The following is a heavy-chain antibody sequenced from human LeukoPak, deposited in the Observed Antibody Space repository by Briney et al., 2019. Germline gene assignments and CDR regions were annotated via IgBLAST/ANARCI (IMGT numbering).Heavy chain of an antibody. CDR1: GYTFTGYY. CDR2: INPNSGGT. V-gene: IGHV1-2*02. D-gene: IGHD2-8*01. CDR3: ARVHCTNGVCYPSLRY. Sequence: GASVKVSCKASGYTFTGYYMHWVRQAPEQGLEWMGWINPNSGGTNYAQKFQGRVTMTRDTSISTAYMELSRLRSDDTAVYYCARVHCTNGVCYPSLRYWGQGTLVTVSS. J-gene: IGHJ4*02.